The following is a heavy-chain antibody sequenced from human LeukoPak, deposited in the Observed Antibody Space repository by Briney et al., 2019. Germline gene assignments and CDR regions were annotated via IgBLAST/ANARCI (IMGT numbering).Heavy chain of an antibody. CDR3: ARDYGYCSSTSCYTLNWFDP. CDR2: ISAYNGNT. CDR1: GYTFTSYG. J-gene: IGHJ5*02. D-gene: IGHD2-2*02. Sequence: ASVKVSCKASGYTFTSYGISWVRQAPGQGLEWMGWISAYNGNTNYAQKLQGRVTMTTDTSTRTAYMELRSLRSDDTAVYYCARDYGYCSSTSCYTLNWFDPCGQGRLATVSS. V-gene: IGHV1-18*01.